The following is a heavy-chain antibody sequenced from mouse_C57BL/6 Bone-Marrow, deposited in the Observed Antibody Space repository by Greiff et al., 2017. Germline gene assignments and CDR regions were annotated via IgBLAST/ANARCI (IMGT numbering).Heavy chain of an antibody. J-gene: IGHJ1*03. CDR1: GYTFTSYG. Sequence: VQLQQSGAELARPGASVKLSCKASGYTFTSYGISWVKQRTGQGLEWIGEISPRSGNTYYNEKFKGKATLTADKSSSTAYMELRSLTSEDSAVYFCARRLGRWYWYFDVWGTGTTVTVSS. V-gene: IGHV1-81*01. CDR2: ISPRSGNT. CDR3: ARRLGRWYWYFDV. D-gene: IGHD4-1*01.